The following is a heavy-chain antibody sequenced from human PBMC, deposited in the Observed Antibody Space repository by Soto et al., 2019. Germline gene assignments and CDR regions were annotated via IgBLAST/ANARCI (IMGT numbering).Heavy chain of an antibody. Sequence: EVQLVESGGGLVQPGGSLRLSCETSGFTFSSYWMHCVRQVPGKGLVWVSRLNGDGTTTNYADSVKGRFTISRDNAKNKVYLQTSSLRVEDTAVYYFARGIRSYYAMDVWGQGTTVTVSS. CDR2: LNGDGTTT. CDR1: GFTFSSYW. CDR3: ARGIRSYYAMDV. J-gene: IGHJ6*02. V-gene: IGHV3-74*01.